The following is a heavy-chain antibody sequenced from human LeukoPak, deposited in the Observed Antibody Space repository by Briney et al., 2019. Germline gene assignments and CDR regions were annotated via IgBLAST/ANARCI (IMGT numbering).Heavy chain of an antibody. Sequence: ASVKVSCKVSGYTLTGLSMHWVRQAPGKGLEWMGGFDPEDGETIYAQKFQGRVTMTEDTSTDTAYMELSSLRSEDTAVYYCATGVAAGNWFDPWGQGTLVTVSS. CDR2: FDPEDGET. CDR1: GYTLTGLS. D-gene: IGHD6-13*01. CDR3: ATGVAAGNWFDP. J-gene: IGHJ5*02. V-gene: IGHV1-24*01.